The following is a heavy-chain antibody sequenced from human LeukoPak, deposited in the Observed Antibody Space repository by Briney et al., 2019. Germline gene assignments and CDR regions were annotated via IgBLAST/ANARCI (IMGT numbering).Heavy chain of an antibody. CDR3: ARARIAAGHWFDP. CDR2: INPNSGGT. D-gene: IGHD6-13*01. V-gene: IGHV1-2*02. J-gene: IGHJ5*02. Sequence: ASVKVSCKASGGSFSSYALSWVRQAPGQGLEWMGWINPNSGGTNYAQKFQGRVTMTRDTSISTAYMELSRLRSDDTAVYYCARARIAAGHWFDPWGQGTLVTVSS. CDR1: GGSFSSYA.